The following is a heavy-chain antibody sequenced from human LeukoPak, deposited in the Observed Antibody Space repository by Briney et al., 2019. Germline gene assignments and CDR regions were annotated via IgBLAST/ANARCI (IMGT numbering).Heavy chain of an antibody. Sequence: SETLPLTCTVSGGSISSSSYYWGWIRQPPGKGLEWIGSIYYSGNTYYNPSLKSRVTISVDTSKNQFSLMLSSVTAADTAVYYCARDFSRRWFDPWGQGTLVTVSS. CDR3: ARDFSRRWFDP. V-gene: IGHV4-39*07. J-gene: IGHJ5*02. D-gene: IGHD6-6*01. CDR1: GGSISSSSYY. CDR2: IYYSGNT.